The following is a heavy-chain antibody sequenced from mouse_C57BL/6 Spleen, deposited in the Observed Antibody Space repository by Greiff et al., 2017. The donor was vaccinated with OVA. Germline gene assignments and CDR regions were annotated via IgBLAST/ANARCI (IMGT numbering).Heavy chain of an antibody. J-gene: IGHJ2*01. CDR1: GYTFTDYE. CDR2: IDPETGGT. D-gene: IGHD2-4*01. V-gene: IGHV1-15*01. Sequence: QVQLQQSGAELVRPGASVTLSCKASGYTFTDYEMHWVKQTPVHGLEWIGAIDPETGGTAYNQKFKGKAILTADKSSSTAYMELRSLTSEDSAVYYCTRWDDYDAFEYWGQGTTLTVSS. CDR3: TRWDDYDAFEY.